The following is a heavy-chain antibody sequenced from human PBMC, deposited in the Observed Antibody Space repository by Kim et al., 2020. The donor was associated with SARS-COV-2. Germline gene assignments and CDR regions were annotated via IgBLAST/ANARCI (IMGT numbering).Heavy chain of an antibody. D-gene: IGHD6-13*01. CDR3: AKDIAAAGMLLWDWYFDL. V-gene: IGHV3-23*01. CDR2: ISGSGGST. CDR1: GFTFSSYA. J-gene: IGHJ2*01. Sequence: GGSLRLSCAASGFTFSSYAMSWVRQAPGKGLEWVSAISGSGGSTYYADSVKGRFTISRDNSKNTLYLQMNSLRAEDTAVYYCAKDIAAAGMLLWDWYFDLWGRGTLVTVSS.